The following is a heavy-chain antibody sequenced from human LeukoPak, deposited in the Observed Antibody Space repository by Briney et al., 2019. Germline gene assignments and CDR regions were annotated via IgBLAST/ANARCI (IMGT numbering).Heavy chain of an antibody. J-gene: IGHJ3*02. V-gene: IGHV1-69*13. D-gene: IGHD2-2*01. Sequence: SVKVSCKASGGTFSSYAISWVRQAPGQGLEWIGGIIPIFGTANYAQKFQGRVTITADESTSTAYMELSSLRSEDTAVYYCAREHCSSTSCYRIAFDIWGQGTMVTVSS. CDR3: AREHCSSTSCYRIAFDI. CDR2: IIPIFGTA. CDR1: GGTFSSYA.